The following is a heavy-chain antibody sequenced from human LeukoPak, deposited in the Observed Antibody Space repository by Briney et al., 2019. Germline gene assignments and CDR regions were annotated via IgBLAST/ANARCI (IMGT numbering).Heavy chain of an antibody. V-gene: IGHV3-7*01. J-gene: IGHJ4*02. CDR3: ARDVMTGAPGADY. CDR2: IKQDGSEK. D-gene: IGHD1-26*01. Sequence: NIKQDGSEKLYVESVKGRFTISRDNAKNSLYLQMNSLRAKDTAVYYCARDVMTGAPGADYWGQGTLVTVSS.